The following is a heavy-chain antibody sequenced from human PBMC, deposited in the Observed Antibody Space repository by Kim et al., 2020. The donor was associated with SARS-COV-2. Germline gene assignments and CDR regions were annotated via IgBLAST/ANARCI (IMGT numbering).Heavy chain of an antibody. Sequence: GNTGYAQKFQGRVTMTRNTSISTAYMELSSLRSEDTAVYYCAVSPKRYIPWGQGTLVTVSS. CDR2: GNT. D-gene: IGHD1-20*01. J-gene: IGHJ5*02. V-gene: IGHV1-8*01. CDR3: AVSPKRYIP.